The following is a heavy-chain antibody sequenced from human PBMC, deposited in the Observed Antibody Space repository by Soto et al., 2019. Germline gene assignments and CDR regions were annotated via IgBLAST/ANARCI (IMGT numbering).Heavy chain of an antibody. CDR1: GGSISSSSYY. D-gene: IGHD3-16*01. Sequence: PSETLSLTCTVSGGSISSSSYYWGWIRQPPGKGLEWIGSIYYSGSTYYNPSLKSRVTIFVDTSKNQFSLKLSSVTAADTAVYYCATLPSWGPNSRYYYYMDVWGKGTTVTVSS. CDR3: ATLPSWGPNSRYYYYMDV. CDR2: IYYSGST. J-gene: IGHJ6*03. V-gene: IGHV4-39*01.